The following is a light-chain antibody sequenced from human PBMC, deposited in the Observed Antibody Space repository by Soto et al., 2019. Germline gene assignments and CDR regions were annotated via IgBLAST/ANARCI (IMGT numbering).Light chain of an antibody. V-gene: IGLV2-8*01. CDR1: SSDVGGYNY. CDR3: SSYAGSNKLV. CDR2: EVS. J-gene: IGLJ2*01. Sequence: QSVLTQPPSASGSPGQSVTISCTGTSSDVGGYNYVSWYQQHPGKAPKLMIYEVSKRHSGVPDRFSGSKSGNTASLTVSGLQAEDEADYYCSSYAGSNKLVFGGGTKLTVL.